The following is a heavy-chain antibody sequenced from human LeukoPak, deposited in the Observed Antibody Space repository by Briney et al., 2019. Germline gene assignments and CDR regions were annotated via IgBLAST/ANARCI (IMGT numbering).Heavy chain of an antibody. CDR3: SSSGVEEWQGLHY. V-gene: IGHV1-24*01. CDR1: GYTLSELS. Sequence: EASVKVSCKVSGYTLSELSMHWVRQSPGKGLEWMGGFDVAETDTIYAQKFQGRVTMTEDTSTDTAYMELNSLSSEDTAVYYCSSSGVEEWQGLHYWGQGTRVTVSS. D-gene: IGHD3-3*01. CDR2: FDVAETDT. J-gene: IGHJ4*02.